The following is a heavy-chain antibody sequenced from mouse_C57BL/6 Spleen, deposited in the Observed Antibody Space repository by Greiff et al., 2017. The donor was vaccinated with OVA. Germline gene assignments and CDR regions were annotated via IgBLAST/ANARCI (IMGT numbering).Heavy chain of an antibody. Sequence: VQLQQSGAELVRPGTSVKVSCKASGYAFTNYLIEWVKQRPGQGLEWIGVINPGSGGTNYNEKFKGKATLTADKSSSTAYMQLSSLTSEDSAVYFCARSQGGWGQGTTLTVSS. CDR2: INPGSGGT. J-gene: IGHJ2*01. CDR3: ARSQGG. V-gene: IGHV1-54*01. CDR1: GYAFTNYL.